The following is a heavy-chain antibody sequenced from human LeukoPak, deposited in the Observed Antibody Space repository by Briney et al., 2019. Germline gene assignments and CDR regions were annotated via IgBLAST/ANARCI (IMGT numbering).Heavy chain of an antibody. Sequence: PGGSLRLSCAASGFTFDDYAMHWVRQAPGKGLEWVAVISYDGSNKYYADSVKGRFTISRDNSKNTLYLQMNSLRAEDTAVYYCAKAGYEADYWGQGTLVTVSS. V-gene: IGHV3-30*18. CDR1: GFTFDDYA. D-gene: IGHD5-12*01. CDR3: AKAGYEADY. J-gene: IGHJ4*02. CDR2: ISYDGSNK.